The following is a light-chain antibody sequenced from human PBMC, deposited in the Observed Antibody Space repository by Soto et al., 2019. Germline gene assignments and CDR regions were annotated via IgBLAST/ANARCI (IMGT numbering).Light chain of an antibody. CDR1: SSDIGRYNY. CDR3: TSYTSGSTLV. Sequence: QSVLTQPASVSGSPGQSVTISCTGTSSDIGRYNYVSWYQQHPGKVPKVMIFEVSHRPSGVSNRFSGSKSGNTASLTISGLQAEDEANYYCTSYTSGSTLVFGGGTKVTVL. V-gene: IGLV2-14*01. J-gene: IGLJ2*01. CDR2: EVS.